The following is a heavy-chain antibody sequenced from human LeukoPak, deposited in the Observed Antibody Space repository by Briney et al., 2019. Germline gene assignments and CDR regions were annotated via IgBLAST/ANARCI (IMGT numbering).Heavy chain of an antibody. J-gene: IGHJ3*02. CDR2: IYYSGST. D-gene: IGHD2-2*01. Sequence: KPSENLSLNCTVSGGSISSYYWSWIRQPPGKGLEWIGYIYYSGSTNYNPSLKSRVTISVDTSKNQFSLKLSFVTAADTAVYYCARVLFLGYCSSTSCYDDAFDIWGQGTMVTVSS. CDR3: ARVLFLGYCSSTSCYDDAFDI. CDR1: GGSISSYY. V-gene: IGHV4-59*01.